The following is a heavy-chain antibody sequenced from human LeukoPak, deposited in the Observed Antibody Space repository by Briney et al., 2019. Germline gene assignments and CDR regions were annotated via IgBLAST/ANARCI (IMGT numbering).Heavy chain of an antibody. J-gene: IGHJ4*02. D-gene: IGHD1-26*01. CDR3: ARVGYSGSYRYLYYFDY. CDR2: INPNSGGT. V-gene: IGHV1-2*02. Sequence: ASVKVSCKASGYTFTGYYMHWVRQAPGQGLEWMGWINPNSGGTNYAQKFLGRVTMTRDTSISTAYMELSRLRSDDTAVYYCARVGYSGSYRYLYYFDYWGQGTLVTVSS. CDR1: GYTFTGYY.